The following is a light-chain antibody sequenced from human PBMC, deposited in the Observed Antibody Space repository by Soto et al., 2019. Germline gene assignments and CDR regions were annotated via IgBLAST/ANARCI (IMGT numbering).Light chain of an antibody. J-gene: IGKJ1*01. V-gene: IGKV3-15*01. CDR3: QQYNTWLWT. Sequence: EVVMTQSPATLSVSPGERATLSCRASQSVNANLAWYQQKPGQAPRLLIHGASNRATGIPARFSGSGFGTEVLLTISRLHSEDFAVYYCQQYNTWLWTFGQGNKVEI. CDR1: QSVNAN. CDR2: GAS.